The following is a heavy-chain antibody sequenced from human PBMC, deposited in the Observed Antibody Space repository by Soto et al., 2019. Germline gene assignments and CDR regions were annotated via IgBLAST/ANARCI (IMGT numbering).Heavy chain of an antibody. V-gene: IGHV1-8*01. CDR1: GYTFTSYD. J-gene: IGHJ5*02. CDR2: MNPNSGNT. D-gene: IGHD2-8*01. CDR3: ARVEGYCTNGVCYTDWFDP. Sequence: QVQLVQSGAEVKKPGASVKVSCKASGYTFTSYDINWVRQATRQGLEWMGWMNPNSGNTGYAQKFQGRVTMTRNTSISTAYMELSSLRSEDTAVYYCARVEGYCTNGVCYTDWFDPWGQGTLVTVSS.